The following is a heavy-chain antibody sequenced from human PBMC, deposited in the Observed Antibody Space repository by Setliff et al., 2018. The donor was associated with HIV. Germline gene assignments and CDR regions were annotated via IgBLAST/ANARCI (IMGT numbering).Heavy chain of an antibody. D-gene: IGHD6-13*01. Sequence: PGESLKISCMGSGYRFTAYWIGWVRQMPGKGLEWMGIIYPGDSDTRYSPSFQGQVTLSADKSISTAYLQWSSLKASDTAMYYCARHLIPGDPRYSSSWYYWGQGTLVTVSS. V-gene: IGHV5-51*01. CDR3: ARHLIPGDPRYSSSWYY. J-gene: IGHJ4*02. CDR2: IYPGDSDT. CDR1: GYRFTAYW.